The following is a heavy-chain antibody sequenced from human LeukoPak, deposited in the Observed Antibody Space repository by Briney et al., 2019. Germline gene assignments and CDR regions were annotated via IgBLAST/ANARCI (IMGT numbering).Heavy chain of an antibody. CDR3: ARGYCSSTSCYYYYGMDV. D-gene: IGHD2-2*01. J-gene: IGHJ6*02. V-gene: IGHV4-34*01. CDR2: INHSGIT. CDR1: GGSFSGYY. Sequence: SETLSLTCAVYGGSFSGYYWSWIRQPPGKGLEWIGEINHSGITNYNPSLKSRVTISVDTSKNQFSLKLSSVTAADTAVYYCARGYCSSTSCYYYYGMDVWGQGTTVTVSS.